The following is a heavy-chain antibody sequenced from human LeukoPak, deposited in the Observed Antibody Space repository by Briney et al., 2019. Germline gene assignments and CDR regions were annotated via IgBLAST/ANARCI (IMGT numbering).Heavy chain of an antibody. CDR1: GYTFTGYY. CDR2: MNPNSGNT. J-gene: IGHJ4*02. CDR3: ARGIAAQVDY. Sequence: GASVKVSCKASGYTFTGYYMHWVRQAPGQGLEWMGWMNPNSGNTGYAQKFQGRVTITRNTSISTAYMELSSLRSEDTAVYYCARGIAAQVDYWGQGTLVTVSS. D-gene: IGHD6-6*01. V-gene: IGHV1-8*03.